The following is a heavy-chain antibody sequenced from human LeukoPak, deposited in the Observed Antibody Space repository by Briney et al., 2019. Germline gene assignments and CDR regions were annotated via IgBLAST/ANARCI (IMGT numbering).Heavy chain of an antibody. Sequence: GGSLRLSCAASGFTFSSYSMNWVRQAPGKGLEWVSSISSSSSYIYYADSVKGRFTISRDNAKNSLYLQMNSLRAEDTAVYYCARDLFDFWSGYPYYLDYWGQGTLVTVSS. CDR2: ISSSSSYI. CDR3: ARDLFDFWSGYPYYLDY. CDR1: GFTFSSYS. J-gene: IGHJ4*02. D-gene: IGHD3-3*01. V-gene: IGHV3-21*01.